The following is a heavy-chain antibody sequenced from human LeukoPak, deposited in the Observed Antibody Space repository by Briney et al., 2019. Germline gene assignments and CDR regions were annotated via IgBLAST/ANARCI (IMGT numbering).Heavy chain of an antibody. Sequence: SETLSLTCTVSGGSISSSSYYWGWIRQPPGKGLEWIGSIYYSGSTYYNPSLKSRVTISVDTSKNQFSLKLSSVTAADTAVYYCARGGIGVGYCSSTSCYLDYWGQGTLVTVSS. J-gene: IGHJ4*02. D-gene: IGHD2-2*01. CDR3: ARGGIGVGYCSSTSCYLDY. V-gene: IGHV4-39*01. CDR2: IYYSGST. CDR1: GGSISSSSYY.